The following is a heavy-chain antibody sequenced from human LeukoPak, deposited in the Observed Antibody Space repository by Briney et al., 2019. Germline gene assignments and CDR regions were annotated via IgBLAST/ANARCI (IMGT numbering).Heavy chain of an antibody. D-gene: IGHD1-26*01. CDR3: AKSREWELQAPIDY. J-gene: IGHJ4*02. V-gene: IGHV3-23*01. CDR1: GFTFRSDA. CDR2: SSGSGGST. Sequence: GGSLRLSCAASGFTFRSDAMSWVRQAPGKGLEWVSGSSGSGGSTYYAVSVKGRFTISRDNSKNTLYLQLNSLRAEDTAVYYCAKSREWELQAPIDYWGQGTLVTVSS.